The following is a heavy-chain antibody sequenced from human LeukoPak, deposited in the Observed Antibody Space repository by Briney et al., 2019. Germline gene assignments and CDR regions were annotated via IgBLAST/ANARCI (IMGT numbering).Heavy chain of an antibody. Sequence: GSLRLSCAASGFTFSTYAMSWVRQSPGKGLEWIAYIYYSGSTNYNPSLKSRVTISVDTSKNQFSLKLSSVTAADTAMYYCARATDASSGYFWFDPWGQGTLVTVSS. CDR3: ARATDASSGYFWFDP. CDR1: GFTFSTYA. V-gene: IGHV4-59*01. D-gene: IGHD3-22*01. J-gene: IGHJ5*02. CDR2: IYYSGST.